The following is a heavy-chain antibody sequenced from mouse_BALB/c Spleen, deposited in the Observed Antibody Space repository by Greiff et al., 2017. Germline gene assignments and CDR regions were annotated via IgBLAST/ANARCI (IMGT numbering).Heavy chain of an antibody. CDR3: TITTVVAEGYAMDD. D-gene: IGHD1-1*01. Sequence: QVQLQQPGAELVRPGASVKLSCKASGYTFPSYWIHWVKQRPGQGLEWIGNIYPSDSYTNYNQKFKDKATLTVDKSSSTAYMQLSSPTSEDSAVYYCTITTVVAEGYAMDDWGQGTSVTVSS. CDR2: IYPSDSYT. J-gene: IGHJ4*01. CDR1: GYTFPSYW. V-gene: IGHV1-69*02.